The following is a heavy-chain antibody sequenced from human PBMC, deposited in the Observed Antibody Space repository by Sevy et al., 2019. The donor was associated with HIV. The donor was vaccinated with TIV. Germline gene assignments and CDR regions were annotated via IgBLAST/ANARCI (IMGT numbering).Heavy chain of an antibody. CDR3: ARLGAAGLAGWFDP. D-gene: IGHD6-13*01. Sequence: ASVKVSCKASGGTFSRSAISWMRQAPGQGLEWMGGIISMFGTTNYERNFQGRLTITADESTSAAYMELSSLTSEDSAVYYCARLGAAGLAGWFDPWGQGTLVTVSS. J-gene: IGHJ5*02. CDR2: IISMFGTT. CDR1: GGTFSRSA. V-gene: IGHV1-69*13.